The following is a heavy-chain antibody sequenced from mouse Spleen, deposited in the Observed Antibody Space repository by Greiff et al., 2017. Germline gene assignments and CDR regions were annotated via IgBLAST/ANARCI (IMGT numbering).Heavy chain of an antibody. CDR3: AGNDYYGSSYCDY. CDR2: IHPNSGST. V-gene: IGHV1-64*01. Sequence: QVQLQQPGAELVKPGASVKLSCKASGYTFTSYWMHWVKQRPGQGLEWIGMIHPNSGSTNYNEKFKSKATLTVDKSSSTAYMQLSSLTSEDSAVYYCAGNDYYGSSYCDYWGQGTTLTVSS. J-gene: IGHJ2*01. D-gene: IGHD1-1*01. CDR1: GYTFTSYW.